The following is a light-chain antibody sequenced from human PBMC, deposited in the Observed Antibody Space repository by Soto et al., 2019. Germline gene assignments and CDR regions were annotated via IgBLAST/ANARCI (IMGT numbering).Light chain of an antibody. CDR3: EEYTNWRYT. CDR1: QSFSSN. J-gene: IGKJ2*01. CDR2: GAS. Sequence: EIVMTQSPATLSVSPGERASLSCRASQSFSSNLAWYRQTAGQAPRLLIYGASTRATGIPARFSGSGSGTEFTLTISRLQSEDFAVYSGEEYTNWRYTFGRGTKVE. V-gene: IGKV3-15*01.